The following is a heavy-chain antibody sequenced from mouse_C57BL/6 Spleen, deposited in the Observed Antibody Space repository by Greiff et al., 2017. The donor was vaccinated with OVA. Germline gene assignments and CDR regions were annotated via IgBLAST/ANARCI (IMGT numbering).Heavy chain of an antibody. J-gene: IGHJ4*01. CDR3: AKSRGAMDY. D-gene: IGHD1-1*01. V-gene: IGHV1-50*01. Sequence: QVQLQQPGAELVKPGASVKLSCKASGYTFTSYWMQWVKQRPGQGLEWIGEIDPSDSYTNYNQKFKGKATLTVDTSSSTAYMQLSRLTSEDSAVYYCAKSRGAMDYWGQGTSVTVSS. CDR2: IDPSDSYT. CDR1: GYTFTSYW.